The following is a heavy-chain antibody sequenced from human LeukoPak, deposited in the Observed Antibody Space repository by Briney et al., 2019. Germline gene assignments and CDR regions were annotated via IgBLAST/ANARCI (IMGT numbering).Heavy chain of an antibody. Sequence: PSETLSLTCTVSGGSISSYYWNWIRQPPGKGLEWIGYIYYSGSTNYNPSLKSRVTISVDTSKNQFSLKLSSVTAADTAVYYCARVPGWGYYDILTGYSDDAFDIWGQGTMVTVSS. D-gene: IGHD3-9*01. CDR3: ARVPGWGYYDILTGYSDDAFDI. V-gene: IGHV4-59*12. J-gene: IGHJ3*02. CDR1: GGSISSYY. CDR2: IYYSGST.